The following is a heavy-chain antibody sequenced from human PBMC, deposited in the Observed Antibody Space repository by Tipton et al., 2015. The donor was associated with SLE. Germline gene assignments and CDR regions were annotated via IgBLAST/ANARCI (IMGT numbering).Heavy chain of an antibody. Sequence: TLSLTCAVYGGSFSGYYWSWIRQPPGKGLEWIGEINHSGSTNYNPSLKSRVTISVDTSKNHFSLKLSSVTAADTAVYYCARKGVATMRYWGQGILVTVSS. V-gene: IGHV4-34*01. CDR2: INHSGST. D-gene: IGHD5-12*01. CDR3: ARKGVATMRY. J-gene: IGHJ4*02. CDR1: GGSFSGYY.